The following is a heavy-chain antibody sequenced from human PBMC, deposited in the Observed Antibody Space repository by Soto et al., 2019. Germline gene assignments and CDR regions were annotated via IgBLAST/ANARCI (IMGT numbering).Heavy chain of an antibody. CDR1: GGSISSGGTGSY. CDR3: ASGHDAYKVRY. Sequence: SETLSLTCTVSGGSISSGGTGSYWTWIRQLPGKGLEWIGYIYYTGNTYYNPSLKSRPAISIDTSENQFSLKLTSVTAADTAVYFCASGHDAYKVRYWGQGTLVTVSS. CDR2: IYYTGNT. D-gene: IGHD1-1*01. J-gene: IGHJ4*02. V-gene: IGHV4-31*03.